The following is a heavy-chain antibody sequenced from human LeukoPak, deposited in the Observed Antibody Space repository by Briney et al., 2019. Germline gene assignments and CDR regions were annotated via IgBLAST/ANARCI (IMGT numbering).Heavy chain of an antibody. CDR2: ISSSSSYI. CDR1: GFTFSSYS. CDR3: ARDRYYYDTSGPPLDI. V-gene: IGHV3-21*04. Sequence: PGGSLRLSCAASGFTFSSYSMNWVRQAPGKGLEWVSSISSSSSYIYYADSVKGRFTISRDNAKNSLYLQMNSLRAEDTAVYYCARDRYYYDTSGPPLDIWGQGTMVTVSS. D-gene: IGHD3-22*01. J-gene: IGHJ3*02.